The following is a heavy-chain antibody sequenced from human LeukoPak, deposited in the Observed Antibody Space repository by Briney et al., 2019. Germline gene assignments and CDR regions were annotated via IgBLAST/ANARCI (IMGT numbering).Heavy chain of an antibody. D-gene: IGHD2-15*01. CDR2: ISGSGGST. CDR3: AKGSRGHCSGGSCYHTYNWFDP. Sequence: GGSLRLSCAASGFTFSSYATSWVRQAPGKGLEWVSAISGSGGSTYYADSVKGRFTISRDNSKNTLYLQMNSLRAEDTAVYYCAKGSRGHCSGGSCYHTYNWFDPWGQGTLVTVSS. J-gene: IGHJ5*02. CDR1: GFTFSSYA. V-gene: IGHV3-23*01.